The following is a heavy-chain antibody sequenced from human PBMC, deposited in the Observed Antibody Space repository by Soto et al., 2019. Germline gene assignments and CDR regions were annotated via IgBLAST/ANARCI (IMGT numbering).Heavy chain of an antibody. D-gene: IGHD6-6*01. V-gene: IGHV4-31*01. CDR1: GGSISSGGYY. J-gene: IGHJ4*02. CDR2: IYYSGRT. CDR3: ARDPIEYTYSSSKGFDY. Sequence: QVQLQESGPGLVKPSQTLSLTCTVSGGSISSGGYYWSWIRQHPGKGLEWIGYIYYSGRTYYNPSLKGQVTISVDTSKNQFSLKLSSVTAADTAVYYCARDPIEYTYSSSKGFDYWGQGTLVTVSS.